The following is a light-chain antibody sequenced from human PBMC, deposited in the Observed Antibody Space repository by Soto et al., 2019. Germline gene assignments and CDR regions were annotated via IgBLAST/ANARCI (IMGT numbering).Light chain of an antibody. CDR1: SSDVGGYNY. J-gene: IGLJ2*01. Sequence: QSALTQPASVSGSPGQSITISCTATSSDVGGYNYVSWYQQHPGKAPKLMIYEVSNRPSGVSNRFSGSKSGNTACLTISRLQAEDEADYYCSSYTSSSTLVFGGGTKLTVL. V-gene: IGLV2-14*01. CDR3: SSYTSSSTLV. CDR2: EVS.